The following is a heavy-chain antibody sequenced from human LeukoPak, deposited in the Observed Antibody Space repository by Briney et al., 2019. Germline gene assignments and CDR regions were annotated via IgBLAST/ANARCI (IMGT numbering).Heavy chain of an antibody. CDR2: ISGSGGST. V-gene: IGHV3-23*01. J-gene: IGHJ6*02. CDR1: GFTFSSYA. Sequence: GGSLRLSCAASGFTFSSYAMSWVRQAPGKGLEWVSAISGSGGSTYYADSVEGRFTISRDNSKNTLYLQMNSLRAEDTAVYYCATKWDGYSSSWDPLLYYYYGMDVWGQGTTVTVSS. D-gene: IGHD6-13*01. CDR3: ATKWDGYSSSWDPLLYYYYGMDV.